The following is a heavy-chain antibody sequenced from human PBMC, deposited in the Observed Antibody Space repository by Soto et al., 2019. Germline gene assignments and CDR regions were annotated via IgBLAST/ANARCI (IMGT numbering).Heavy chain of an antibody. CDR1: GGTFSSYT. V-gene: IGHV1-69*02. D-gene: IGHD3-10*01. CDR2: IIPILGIA. CDR3: ARFYGSGSYGYYGMDV. Sequence: QVQLVQSGAEVKKPGSSVKVSSKASGGTFSSYTISWVRQAPGQGLEWMGRIIPILGIANYAQKFQGRVTITADKSTSTAYMELSNLRSEDTAVYYCARFYGSGSYGYYGMDVWGQGTTVTVSS. J-gene: IGHJ6*02.